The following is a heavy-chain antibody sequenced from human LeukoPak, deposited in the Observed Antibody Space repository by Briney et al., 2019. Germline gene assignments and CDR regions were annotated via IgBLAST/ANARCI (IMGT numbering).Heavy chain of an antibody. CDR3: AKDPSDLYYYGSGSYWVY. CDR2: ISGSGGST. D-gene: IGHD3-10*01. V-gene: IGHV3-23*01. J-gene: IGHJ4*02. Sequence: GGSLRLSCAASGFTFSDYYMSWIRQAPGKGLEWVSAISGSGGSTYYADTVKGRFTISRDNSKNTLYLQMNSLRAEDTAVYYCAKDPSDLYYYGSGSYWVYWGQGTLVTVSS. CDR1: GFTFSDYY.